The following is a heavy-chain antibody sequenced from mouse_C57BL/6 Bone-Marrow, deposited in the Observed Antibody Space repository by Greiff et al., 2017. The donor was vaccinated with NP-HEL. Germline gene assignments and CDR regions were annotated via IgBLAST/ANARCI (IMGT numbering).Heavy chain of an antibody. Sequence: QVQLQQPGAELVKPGASVKLSCKASGYTFTSYWMQWVKQRPGQGLEWIGEIDPSDSYTNYNQKFTGKATLTVDTSSSTAYMQLSSLTSEDSAVYYCARAWGFAYWGQGTLVTVSA. J-gene: IGHJ3*01. CDR1: GYTFTSYW. CDR3: ARAWGFAY. V-gene: IGHV1-50*01. CDR2: IDPSDSYT.